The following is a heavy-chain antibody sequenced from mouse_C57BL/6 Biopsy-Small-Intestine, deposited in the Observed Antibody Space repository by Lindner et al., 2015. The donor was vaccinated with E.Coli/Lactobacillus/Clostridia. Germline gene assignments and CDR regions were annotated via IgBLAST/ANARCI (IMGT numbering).Heavy chain of an antibody. CDR1: GYTFTGYY. D-gene: IGHD1-3*01. CDR3: ARDVLSRSGTCYMDV. V-gene: IGHV1-53*01. CDR2: INPDNGGT. Sequence: SVKVSCKASGYTFTGYYLHWVRQAPGQGLEWMGWINPDNGGTNPAQKFQGRVTMTRDTSISTAYMELSRLRSDDTAVYYCARDVLSRSGTCYMDVWGQGTTVTVSS. J-gene: IGHJ1*01.